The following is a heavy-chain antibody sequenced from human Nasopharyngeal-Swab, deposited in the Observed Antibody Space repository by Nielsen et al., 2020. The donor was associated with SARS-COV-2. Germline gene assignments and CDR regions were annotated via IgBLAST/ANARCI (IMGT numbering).Heavy chain of an antibody. CDR1: GFPFSSFA. J-gene: IGHJ4*02. Sequence: GGSLRLSCPASGFPFSSFALSWVRQAPGKGLEWVSAISGSGGSTYYEESVKGRFTISRDNSKNTLYLQMNSLRAEDTAVYYCAKDQGDQWLVLDYWGQGTLVTVSS. CDR3: AKDQGDQWLVLDY. CDR2: ISGSGGST. V-gene: IGHV3-23*01. D-gene: IGHD6-19*01.